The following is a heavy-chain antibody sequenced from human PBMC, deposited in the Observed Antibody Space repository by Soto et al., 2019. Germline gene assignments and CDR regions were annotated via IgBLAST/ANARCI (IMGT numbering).Heavy chain of an antibody. CDR2: IYPSGNT. D-gene: IGHD3-3*01. J-gene: IGHJ5*02. Sequence: TLSLTCTVSGYSISSGGYSWSWVRQPPGKGLEWIGFIYPSGNTYYNPSLKSRVTISVDNSKNQFSLNLSSVTAADTAVYFCARRGSGVIDHWGQGTLVTVSS. V-gene: IGHV4-30-2*01. CDR3: ARRGSGVIDH. CDR1: GYSISSGGYS.